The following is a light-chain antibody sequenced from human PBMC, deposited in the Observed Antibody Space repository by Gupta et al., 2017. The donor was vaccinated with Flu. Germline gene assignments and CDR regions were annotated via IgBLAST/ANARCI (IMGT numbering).Light chain of an antibody. J-gene: IGKJ4*01. V-gene: IGKV3D-15*01. CDR2: GAS. CDR3: QQYNNCTPLT. CDR1: QSVSSN. Sequence: DIVMTQSPATLSVSPGERATLSCRASQSVSSNLAWYQQKTGQAPRLLIYGASTRATGIPARFRGSGSETEFTLTISSLQSEDFAVYYCQQYNNCTPLTFGGGTKVEIK.